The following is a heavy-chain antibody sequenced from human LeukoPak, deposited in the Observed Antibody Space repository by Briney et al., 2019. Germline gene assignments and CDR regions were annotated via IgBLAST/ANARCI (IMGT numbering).Heavy chain of an antibody. Sequence: ASVKVSCKASGYTFTSYGISWVRQAPGQGLKWMGWISAYNGNTNYAQKLQGRVTMTTDTSTSTAYMELGSLRSDDTAVYYCSRFLPVDFWSSVGFDPWGQGTLVTVSS. V-gene: IGHV1-18*01. CDR3: SRFLPVDFWSSVGFDP. CDR2: ISAYNGNT. CDR1: GYTFTSYG. D-gene: IGHD3-3*01. J-gene: IGHJ5*02.